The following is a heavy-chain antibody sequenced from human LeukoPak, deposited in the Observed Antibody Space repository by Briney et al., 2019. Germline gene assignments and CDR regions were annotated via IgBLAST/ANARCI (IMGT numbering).Heavy chain of an antibody. D-gene: IGHD3-22*01. V-gene: IGHV4-39*07. CDR2: IFYSGTT. CDR3: GRDIPSGYYDY. Sequence: PGGFLRLSCAASGFTFSSYAMHWIRQPPGKGLEWVASIFYSGTTYYNPSLKSRVTISVDTSNNQFSLKLNSVTAADTAVYYCGRDIPSGYYDYWGQGTLVTVSS. CDR1: GFTFSSYA. J-gene: IGHJ4*02.